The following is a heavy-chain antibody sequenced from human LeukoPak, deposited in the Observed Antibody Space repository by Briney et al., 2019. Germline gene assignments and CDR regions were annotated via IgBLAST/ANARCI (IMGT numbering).Heavy chain of an antibody. D-gene: IGHD6-13*01. Sequence: PSETLSLTCTVSGGSISSSSYYWGWIRQPPGKGLEWIGSIYYSGSTYYNPSLKSRVTISVDTSKNQFSLKLSSVTAADTAVYYCASRGSSSWDLTYYYYYYYMDVWGKGTTVTVSS. CDR1: GGSISSSSYY. CDR2: IYYSGST. CDR3: ASRGSSSWDLTYYYYYYYMDV. J-gene: IGHJ6*03. V-gene: IGHV4-39*01.